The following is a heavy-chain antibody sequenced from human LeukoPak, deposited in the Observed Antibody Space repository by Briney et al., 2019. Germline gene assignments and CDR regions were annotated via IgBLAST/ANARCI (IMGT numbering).Heavy chain of an antibody. D-gene: IGHD3-10*01. J-gene: IGHJ5*02. V-gene: IGHV4-38-2*01. CDR1: GYSINSPYY. CDR2: MYHSGIT. CDR3: ARLTPGKNWFDP. Sequence: SATLSLTCAVSGYSINSPYYWGWIRQPPGKGLEWIGSMYHSGITYYDPSLKGRVTISVDTSKIQFSLQLNSVTAADTAVYYCARLTPGKNWFDPWGQGTLVTVSS.